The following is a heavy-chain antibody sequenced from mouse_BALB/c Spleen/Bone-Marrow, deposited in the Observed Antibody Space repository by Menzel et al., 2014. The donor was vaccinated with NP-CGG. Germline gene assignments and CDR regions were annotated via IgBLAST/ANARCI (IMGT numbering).Heavy chain of an antibody. CDR1: GYAFSSSW. CDR2: IYPGDGDT. J-gene: IGHJ4*01. Sequence: QVQLQQSGPELVKPGASVKISCKASGYAFSSSWMNWVKQRPGQGLEWIGRIYPGDGDTKYNGKFKGKATLTADKSSSTAYMQLSSLTSVDTTVYFCARPLNWDPYTMDYWGERTSVTLSS. D-gene: IGHD4-1*02. V-gene: IGHV1-82*01. CDR3: ARPLNWDPYTMDY.